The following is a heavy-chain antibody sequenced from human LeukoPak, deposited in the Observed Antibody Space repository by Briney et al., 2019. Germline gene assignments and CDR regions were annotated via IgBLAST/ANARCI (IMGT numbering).Heavy chain of an antibody. CDR3: ARDQFNCSGGSCYSIWFDP. CDR2: IIPIFGTA. CDR1: GYTFTSYA. D-gene: IGHD2-15*01. J-gene: IGHJ5*02. V-gene: IGHV1-69*06. Sequence: SVKVSCKASGYTFTSYAISWVRQAPGQGLEWMGGIIPIFGTANYAQKFQGRVTITADKSTSTAYMELSSLRSEDTAVYYCARDQFNCSGGSCYSIWFDPWGQGTLVAVSS.